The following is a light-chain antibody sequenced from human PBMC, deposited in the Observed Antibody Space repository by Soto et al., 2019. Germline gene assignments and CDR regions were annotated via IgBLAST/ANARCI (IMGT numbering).Light chain of an antibody. CDR3: GTWDSSLSGGV. CDR2: DNK. V-gene: IGLV1-51*01. J-gene: IGLJ2*01. Sequence: QSVLTQPPSVSAAPGQKVTISCSGSSSNIGNNDVSWYQQLPGTAPKLLIYDNKKRPSGIPDRFSGSKSGTSATLGITGLQTGDEADYYYGTWDSSLSGGVFGGGTKLTVL. CDR1: SSNIGNND.